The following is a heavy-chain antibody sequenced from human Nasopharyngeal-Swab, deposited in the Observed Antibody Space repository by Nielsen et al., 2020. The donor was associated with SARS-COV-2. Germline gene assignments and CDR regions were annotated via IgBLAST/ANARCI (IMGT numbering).Heavy chain of an antibody. Sequence: GGSLRLCCAASGFTFSGSAMHWVRQASGKGLEWVGRIRSKANSYATAYAASVKGRFTISRDDSKNTAYLQMNSLKAEDTAVYYCTRPIYCSSTSCSDVWGEGTTVTVSS. D-gene: IGHD2-2*01. CDR1: GFTFSGSA. CDR2: IRSKANSYAT. J-gene: IGHJ6*04. V-gene: IGHV3-73*01. CDR3: TRPIYCSSTSCSDV.